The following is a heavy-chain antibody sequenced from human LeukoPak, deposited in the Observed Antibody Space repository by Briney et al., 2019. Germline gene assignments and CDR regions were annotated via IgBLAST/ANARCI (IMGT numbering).Heavy chain of an antibody. CDR2: ISSSSSYI. J-gene: IGHJ4*02. CDR3: ARAVTHYFDY. CDR1: GFTFSSYS. D-gene: IGHD4-17*01. V-gene: IGHV3-21*01. Sequence: GGSLRLSCAASGFTFSSYSMNWARQAPGKGLEWVSSISSSSSYIYYADSVKGRFTISRDNAKNSLYLQMNSLRAEDTAVYYCARAVTHYFDYWGQGTLVTVSS.